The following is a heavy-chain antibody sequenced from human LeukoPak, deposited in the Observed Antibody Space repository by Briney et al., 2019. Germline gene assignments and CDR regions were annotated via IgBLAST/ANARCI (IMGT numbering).Heavy chain of an antibody. Sequence: GGSLRLSCAASGFTFSSYGMHWVRQAPGKGLEWVAFIRYDGSNKYYADSVKGRFTISRDNSKNTLYLQMNSLRAEDTAVYYCAKEGPGQAYYYYMDVWGKGTTVTVSS. J-gene: IGHJ6*03. V-gene: IGHV3-30*02. CDR3: AKEGPGQAYYYYMDV. CDR1: GFTFSSYG. CDR2: IRYDGSNK.